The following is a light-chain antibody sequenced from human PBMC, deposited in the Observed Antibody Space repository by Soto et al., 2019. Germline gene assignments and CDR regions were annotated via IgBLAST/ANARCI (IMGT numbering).Light chain of an antibody. CDR2: AAS. Sequence: AIQMTQSPSSLSASVGDRVTITCRASQGIKNDLGWYQQKPGEAPKLLIYAASSLQSGVPSRFSGSGSGTDFSLTISSLQPDDFATYYCLQDYSYPLTFGQGTKVEIK. V-gene: IGKV1-6*01. CDR3: LQDYSYPLT. J-gene: IGKJ1*01. CDR1: QGIKND.